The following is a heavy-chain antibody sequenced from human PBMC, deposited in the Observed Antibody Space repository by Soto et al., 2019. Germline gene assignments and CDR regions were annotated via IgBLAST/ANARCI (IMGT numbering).Heavy chain of an antibody. CDR1: GFTFSSYS. J-gene: IGHJ6*02. CDR3: GRKYEYLLYYYYGMDV. D-gene: IGHD2-2*01. V-gene: IGHV3-48*02. CDR2: ISSSSSTI. Sequence: EVQLVESGGGLVQPGGSLRLSCAASGFTFSSYSMNWVRQAPGKGLEWVSYISSSSSTIYYADSVKGRFTISRDNAKNXLYLQKSSRRDENTAVYCGGRKYEYLLYYYYGMDVWGQGTTVTVSS.